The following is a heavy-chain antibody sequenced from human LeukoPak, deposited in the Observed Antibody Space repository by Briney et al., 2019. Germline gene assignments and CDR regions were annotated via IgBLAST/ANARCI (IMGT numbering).Heavy chain of an antibody. CDR3: ARGGDYYYDSTPFDY. D-gene: IGHD3-22*01. V-gene: IGHV4-59*01. Sequence: SETLSLTCTVSGGSISSYYWSWIRQPPGKGLEWIGYTYYSGSNNYNPSLKSRVTISVDTSKNQFSLKLSSVAAADTAVYYCARGGDYYYDSTPFDYWGQGTLVTVSS. CDR1: GGSISSYY. CDR2: TYYSGSN. J-gene: IGHJ4*02.